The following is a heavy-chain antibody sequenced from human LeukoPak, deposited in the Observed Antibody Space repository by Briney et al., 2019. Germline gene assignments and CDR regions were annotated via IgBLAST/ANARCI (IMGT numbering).Heavy chain of an antibody. CDR2: INHSGST. CDR3: ARSPPDSSGYYSADY. CDR1: GGSFSGYY. D-gene: IGHD3-22*01. V-gene: IGHV4-34*01. J-gene: IGHJ4*02. Sequence: PSETLSLTCAVYGGSFSGYYWSWIRQPPGKGLEWIGEINHSGSTNYNPSLRSRVTISVDTSKSQFSLKLSSVTAADTAVYYCARSPPDSSGYYSADYWGQGTLVTVSS.